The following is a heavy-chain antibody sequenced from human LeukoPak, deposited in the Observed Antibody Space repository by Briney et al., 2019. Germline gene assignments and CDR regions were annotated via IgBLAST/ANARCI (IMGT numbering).Heavy chain of an antibody. D-gene: IGHD6-6*01. Sequence: ASVKVSCKASGYTFTGYYMHWVRQAPGQGLEWMGWTNPNSGGTNYAQKFQGRVTMTRDTSISTAYMELSRLRSDDTAVYYCASEYSSSSAFDYWGQGTLVTVSS. CDR1: GYTFTGYY. V-gene: IGHV1-2*02. CDR2: TNPNSGGT. J-gene: IGHJ4*02. CDR3: ASEYSSSSAFDY.